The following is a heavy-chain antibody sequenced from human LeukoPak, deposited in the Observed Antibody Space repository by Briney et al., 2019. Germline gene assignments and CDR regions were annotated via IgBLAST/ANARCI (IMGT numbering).Heavy chain of an antibody. V-gene: IGHV5-51*01. CDR3: ARVDTYPDY. CDR1: GCIFTSYL. J-gene: IGHJ4*02. D-gene: IGHD5-18*01. CDR2: IYPGDSDT. Sequence: HGESLQISCKGSGCIFTSYLIGWVRQLPGKGLEWMGIIYPGDSDTRYSPSFQGQVTISADKSISTAYLQWSSLKASDTAMYYCARVDTYPDYWGQGTLVTVSS.